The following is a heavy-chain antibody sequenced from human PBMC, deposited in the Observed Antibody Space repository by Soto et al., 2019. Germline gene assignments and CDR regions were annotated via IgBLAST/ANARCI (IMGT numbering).Heavy chain of an antibody. CDR1: GYTFTGYY. D-gene: IGHD3-10*01. CDR3: ARGALYYYGSGSYPHFDY. Sequence: QVQLVQSGAEVKKPGASVKVSCKASGYTFTGYYMHWVRQAPGQGLEWMGWINPNSGGTNYAQKFQGWVTMTRDTSISTAYMELSRLRSDDTAVYYFARGALYYYGSGSYPHFDYWGQGTLVTVSS. V-gene: IGHV1-2*04. CDR2: INPNSGGT. J-gene: IGHJ4*02.